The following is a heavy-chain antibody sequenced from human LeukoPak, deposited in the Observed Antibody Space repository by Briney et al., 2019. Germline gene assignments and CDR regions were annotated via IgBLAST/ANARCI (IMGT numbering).Heavy chain of an antibody. J-gene: IGHJ2*01. CDR2: ISSSSSYI. V-gene: IGHV3-21*04. CDR3: ARDFGWSLSTGYRPPPLSWYFDL. Sequence: GGSLRLSCAASGFTFSSYSMNWVRQAPGKGLEWVSSISSSSSYIYSADSVKGRFTVSRDNAKNSLYLQLNSLTADDTAVYYCARDFGWSLSTGYRPPPLSWYFDLWGRGTLVTVSS. D-gene: IGHD3-22*01. CDR1: GFTFSSYS.